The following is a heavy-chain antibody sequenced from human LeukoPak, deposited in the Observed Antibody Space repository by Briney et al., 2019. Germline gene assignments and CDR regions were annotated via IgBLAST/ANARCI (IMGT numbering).Heavy chain of an antibody. Sequence: PGGSLRLSCAASGFAFSSYAMRWVRQAPGKGLEWVSAISGSGGSTYYADSVKGRFTISRDNSKNTLYLQMNSLRAEDTAVYYCARSSRISGLYTPAWVAVMYWGLGTVVTVSS. CDR2: ISGSGGST. CDR3: ARSSRISGLYTPAWVAVMY. D-gene: IGHD3-16*01. J-gene: IGHJ4*01. V-gene: IGHV3-23*01. CDR1: GFAFSSYA.